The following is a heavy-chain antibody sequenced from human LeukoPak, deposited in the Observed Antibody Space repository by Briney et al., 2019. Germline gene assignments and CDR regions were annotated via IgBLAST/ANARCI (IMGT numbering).Heavy chain of an antibody. J-gene: IGHJ5*02. CDR1: GYTFTGYY. V-gene: IGHV1-2*02. CDR2: INPNSGGT. CDR3: ARGLVLAVAGKSWFDP. Sequence: GASVKVSCKASGYTFTGYYMHWVRQAPGQGLEWMGWINPNSGGTNYAQKFQGRVTMTRDTSISTAYMELSRLRSDDTAVYYCARGLVLAVAGKSWFDPWGQGTLVTVSS. D-gene: IGHD6-19*01.